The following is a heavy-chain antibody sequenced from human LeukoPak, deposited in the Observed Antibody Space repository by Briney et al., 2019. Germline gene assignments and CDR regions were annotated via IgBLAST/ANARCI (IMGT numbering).Heavy chain of an antibody. CDR3: ARCYGGNVH. CDR1: GYSFNTYW. D-gene: IGHD4-23*01. CDR2: IYPGDADV. Sequence: GESLKISCKGSGYSFNTYWIAWVRQMPGRGLEWMGIIYPGDADVKYSPSFQGQVTISADKSITTAYLQWNRLKASDTAMYYCARCYGGNVHWGQGTLVTVSS. J-gene: IGHJ4*02. V-gene: IGHV5-51*01.